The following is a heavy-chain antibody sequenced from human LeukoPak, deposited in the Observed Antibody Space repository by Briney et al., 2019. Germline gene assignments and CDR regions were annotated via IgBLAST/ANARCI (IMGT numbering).Heavy chain of an antibody. CDR3: AKVGQWLVPDI. CDR1: GFTFSSYG. Sequence: GGSLRLSCAASGFTFSSYGMHWVRQAPGKGLEWVAVISYDGSNKYYADSVKGRFTISRDNSKSTLYLQMNSLRAEDTAVYYCAKVGQWLVPDIWGQGTMVTVSS. J-gene: IGHJ3*02. V-gene: IGHV3-30*18. CDR2: ISYDGSNK. D-gene: IGHD6-19*01.